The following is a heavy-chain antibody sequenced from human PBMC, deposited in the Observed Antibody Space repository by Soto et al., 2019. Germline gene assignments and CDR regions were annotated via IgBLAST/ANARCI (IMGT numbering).Heavy chain of an antibody. CDR3: ARGRPNDAFDI. V-gene: IGHV1-69*13. J-gene: IGHJ3*02. CDR2: IIPIFGTA. Sequence: GASVKVSCKASGGTVSSYAISWVRQAPGQGLEWMGGIIPIFGTANYAQKFQGRVTITADESTSTAYMELSSLRSEDTAVYYCARGRPNDAFDIWGQGTMVTVSS. CDR1: GGTVSSYA.